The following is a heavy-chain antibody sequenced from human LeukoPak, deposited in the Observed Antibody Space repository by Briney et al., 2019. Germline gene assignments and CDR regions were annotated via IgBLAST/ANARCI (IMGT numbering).Heavy chain of an antibody. D-gene: IGHD6-13*01. Sequence: PGGSLRLSCTASGFTFSSYWMHWVRQAPGKGLVWVSRINSDGSSTSYADSVKGRFTISRDNAKNTLYLQMNSLRAEDTAVYYCARGLYSSSNFDYWGQGTLVTVSS. J-gene: IGHJ4*02. CDR3: ARGLYSSSNFDY. V-gene: IGHV3-74*01. CDR2: INSDGSST. CDR1: GFTFSSYW.